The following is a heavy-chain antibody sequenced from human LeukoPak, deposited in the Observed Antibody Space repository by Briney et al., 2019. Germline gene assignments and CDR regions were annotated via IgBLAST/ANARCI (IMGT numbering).Heavy chain of an antibody. V-gene: IGHV1-69*01. Sequence: ASVKVSCKASGGTFSSYAISWVRQAPGQGLEWMGGIIPIFGTANYAQKFQGRVTITADESTSTAYMELSSLRSEDTAVYYCATVPRIAARLGVYFDYWGQGTLVTVSS. CDR1: GGTFSSYA. J-gene: IGHJ4*02. CDR3: ATVPRIAARLGVYFDY. D-gene: IGHD6-6*01. CDR2: IIPIFGTA.